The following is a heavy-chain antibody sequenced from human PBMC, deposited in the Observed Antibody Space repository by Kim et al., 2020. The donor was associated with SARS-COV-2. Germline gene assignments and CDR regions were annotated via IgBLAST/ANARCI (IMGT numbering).Heavy chain of an antibody. CDR1: GFTFSSYE. V-gene: IGHV3-48*03. Sequence: GGSLRLSCAASGFTFSSYEMNWVRQAPGKGLEWVSYISSSGSTIYYADSVKGRFTISRDNAKNSLYLQMNSLRAEDTAVYYFASNPNTNYYDSSGYFDYWGQGTLVTVSS. D-gene: IGHD3-22*01. CDR3: ASNPNTNYYDSSGYFDY. CDR2: ISSSGSTI. J-gene: IGHJ4*02.